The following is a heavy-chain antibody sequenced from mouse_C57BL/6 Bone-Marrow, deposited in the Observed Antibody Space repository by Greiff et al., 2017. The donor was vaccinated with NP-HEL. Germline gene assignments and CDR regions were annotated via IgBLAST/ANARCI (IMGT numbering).Heavy chain of an antibody. J-gene: IGHJ2*01. V-gene: IGHV1-81*01. CDR1: GYTFTSYG. Sequence: QVHVKQSGAELARPGASVKLSCKASGYTFTSYGISWVKQRTGQGLEWIGEIYPRSGNTYYNEKFKGKATLTADKSSSTAYMELRSLTSEDSAVYFCFITTVVAPSDYWGQGTTLTVSS. D-gene: IGHD1-1*01. CDR3: FITTVVAPSDY. CDR2: IYPRSGNT.